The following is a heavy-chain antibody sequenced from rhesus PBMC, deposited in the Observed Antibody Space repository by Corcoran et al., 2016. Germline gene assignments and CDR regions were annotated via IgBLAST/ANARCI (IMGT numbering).Heavy chain of an antibody. Sequence: QLQLQESGPGLVKPSETLSVTCAVSGGSISSSYWRWIRQAPGQGREWIGYIYGSGSSTNYNPSLKSRVTLSVDTSKNQLSLKLSSVTAADTAVYYCASALSSWSQEFDYWGQGVLVTVSS. D-gene: IGHD6-13*01. V-gene: IGHV4-169*02. CDR1: GGSISSSY. CDR3: ASALSSWSQEFDY. J-gene: IGHJ4*01. CDR2: IYGSGSST.